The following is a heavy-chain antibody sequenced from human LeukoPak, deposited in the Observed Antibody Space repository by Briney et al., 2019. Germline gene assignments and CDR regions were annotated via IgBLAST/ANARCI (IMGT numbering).Heavy chain of an antibody. CDR3: ARMGYSSAFDY. CDR2: MNPNSGNT. Sequence: GASVKVSCKASGYTFTSYDINWGRQATRHGLEWMGWMNPNSGNTGYAQKFQGRVTMTRNTSISTAYMELSSLRSEDTAVYYCARMGYSSAFDYWGQGTLVTVSS. V-gene: IGHV1-8*01. J-gene: IGHJ4*02. CDR1: GYTFTSYD. D-gene: IGHD6-19*01.